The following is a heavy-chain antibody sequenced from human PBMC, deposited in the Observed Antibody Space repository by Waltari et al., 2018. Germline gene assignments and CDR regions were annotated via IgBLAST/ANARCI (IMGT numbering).Heavy chain of an antibody. J-gene: IGHJ4*02. D-gene: IGHD6-19*01. CDR1: GFTFEEYA. CDR2: ISWNSDDI. V-gene: IGHV3-9*03. Sequence: ELQLVESGGGLVQPGRSLRLYCVASGFTFEEYAMNWVRQAPGKGVEWVAGISWNSDDIVYADSVKGRFTISRDNAKSSLYLQMNTLRTEDMAFYYCAKDRASSSQFLFDLWGQGTLVTVSS. CDR3: AKDRASSSQFLFDL.